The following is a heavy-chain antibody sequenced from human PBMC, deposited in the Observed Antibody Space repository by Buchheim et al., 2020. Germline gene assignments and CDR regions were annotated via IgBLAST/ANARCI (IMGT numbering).Heavy chain of an antibody. J-gene: IGHJ4*02. Sequence: QVQLQQWGAGRLKPSETLSLTCAVYGGSFSGYYWSWIRQPPGKGLEWIGEISHSGSTNYNPSLKSRVTISVHTSKNQFSLKLSSVTAADTAVYYCARGRTTGTTGSDYWGQGTL. CDR1: GGSFSGYY. D-gene: IGHD1-1*01. V-gene: IGHV4-34*01. CDR2: ISHSGST. CDR3: ARGRTTGTTGSDY.